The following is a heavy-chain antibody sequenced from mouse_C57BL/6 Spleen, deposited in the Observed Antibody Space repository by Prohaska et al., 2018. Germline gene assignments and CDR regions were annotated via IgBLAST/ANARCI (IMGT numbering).Heavy chain of an antibody. J-gene: IGHJ4*01. Sequence: EVKLVESGGGLVQPGGSLSLSCAASGFTFTDYYMSWVRQPPGKALEWLGFIRNKANGYTTEYSASVKGRFTISRDNSQSILYLQMNALRAEDSATYYCARSPIYYDYEGAMDYWGQGTSVTGSS. CDR2: IRNKANGYTT. CDR1: GFTFTDYY. D-gene: IGHD2-4*01. V-gene: IGHV7-3*01. CDR3: ARSPIYYDYEGAMDY.